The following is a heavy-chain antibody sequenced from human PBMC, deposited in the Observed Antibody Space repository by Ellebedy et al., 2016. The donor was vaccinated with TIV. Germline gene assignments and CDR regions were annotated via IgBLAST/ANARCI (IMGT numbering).Heavy chain of an antibody. V-gene: IGHV4-59*12. CDR2: ISYSGST. Sequence: MPSETLSLTCTVSGGSISSYYWSWIRQPPGKGLEWIGYISYSGSTNYNPSLKSRVTISVDTSKNQFSLKLSSVTAADMAVYYCARAGADIVVVPAAIGWFDPWGQGTLVTVSS. CDR1: GGSISSYY. D-gene: IGHD2-2*01. J-gene: IGHJ5*02. CDR3: ARAGADIVVVPAAIGWFDP.